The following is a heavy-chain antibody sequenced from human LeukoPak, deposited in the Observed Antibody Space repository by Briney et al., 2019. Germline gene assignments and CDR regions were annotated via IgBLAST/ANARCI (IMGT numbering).Heavy chain of an antibody. CDR3: ARPYYYDSSGYSRD. CDR2: INWNGGST. D-gene: IGHD3-22*01. CDR1: GFTFSYYG. J-gene: IGHJ4*02. V-gene: IGHV3-20*04. Sequence: PGGSLRLSCVASGFTFSYYGMSWVRQAPGKGLEWVSGINWNGGSTGYADSVKGRFTISRDNAKNSLYLQMNSLRAEDTAVYYCARPYYYDSSGYSRDWGQGTLVTVSS.